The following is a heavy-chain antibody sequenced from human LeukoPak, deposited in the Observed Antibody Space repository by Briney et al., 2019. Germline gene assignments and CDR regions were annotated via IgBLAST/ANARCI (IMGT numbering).Heavy chain of an antibody. J-gene: IGHJ3*02. V-gene: IGHV3-21*01. Sequence: AGGPVTLLCTASGYTFSSYNMKWARRARGKGGEGVTSNSYSSRYIYYEDSEEGRFTISRDNAKNSLYLQMNSLRAEDTAVYYCARVGGYEAFDIWGQGTMVTVSS. CDR2: NSYSSRYI. D-gene: IGHD3-16*01. CDR3: ARVGGYEAFDI. CDR1: GYTFSSYN.